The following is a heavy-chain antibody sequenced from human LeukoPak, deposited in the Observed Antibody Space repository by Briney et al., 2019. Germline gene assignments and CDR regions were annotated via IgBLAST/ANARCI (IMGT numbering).Heavy chain of an antibody. CDR2: IKQDGSEK. CDR1: GFTFSSYW. D-gene: IGHD6-13*01. CDR3: ARDPVGAAARGYFDY. V-gene: IGHV3-7*01. Sequence: GGSLRLSCAASGFTFSSYWMSWVRQAPGKGLEWVANIKQDGSEKYYVDSVKDRFTISRDNAKNSLYLQMNSLRAEDTAVYYCARDPVGAAARGYFDYWGQGTLVTVSS. J-gene: IGHJ4*02.